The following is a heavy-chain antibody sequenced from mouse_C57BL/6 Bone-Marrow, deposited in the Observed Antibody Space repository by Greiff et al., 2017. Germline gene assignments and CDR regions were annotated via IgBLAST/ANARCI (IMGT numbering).Heavy chain of an antibody. Sequence: VQLQQSGAELVRPGASVKLSCTASGFNIKDDYMHWVKQRPEQGLEWIGWIDPENGDTEYASKFQGKATITADTSSNTAYLQLSSLTSEDTAVYYCTSRQLRLWGFWGQGTTLTVSS. D-gene: IGHD3-2*02. CDR2: IDPENGDT. CDR3: TSRQLRLWGF. V-gene: IGHV14-4*01. J-gene: IGHJ2*01. CDR1: GFNIKDDY.